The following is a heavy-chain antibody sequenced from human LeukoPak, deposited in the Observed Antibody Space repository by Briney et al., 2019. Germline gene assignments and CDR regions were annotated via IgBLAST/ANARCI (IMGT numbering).Heavy chain of an antibody. D-gene: IGHD5-18*01. J-gene: IGHJ6*03. V-gene: IGHV4-61*02. CDR3: ASARYSYGSYYYYYMDV. Sequence: PSETLSLTCTVSGGSISSGSYYWSWIRQPAGKGLEWIGRIYTSGSTNYNPSLKSRVTISVDTSKNQFSLKLSPVTAADTAVYYCASARYSYGSYYYYYMDVWGKGTTVTVSS. CDR2: IYTSGST. CDR1: GGSISSGSYY.